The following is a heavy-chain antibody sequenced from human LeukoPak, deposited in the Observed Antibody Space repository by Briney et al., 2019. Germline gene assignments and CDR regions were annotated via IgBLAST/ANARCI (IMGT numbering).Heavy chain of an antibody. CDR3: ARVGATTYYYYYMDV. J-gene: IGHJ6*03. CDR2: IYHSGST. V-gene: IGHV4-4*02. D-gene: IGHD1-26*01. Sequence: PSGTLSLTCAVSGGSISSSNWWSWVRQPPGKGLEWIGEIYHSGSTNYNPSLKSRVTISVDKSKNQFSLKLSSVTAADTAVYYCARVGATTYYYYYMDVWGKGTTVTVSS. CDR1: GGSISSSNW.